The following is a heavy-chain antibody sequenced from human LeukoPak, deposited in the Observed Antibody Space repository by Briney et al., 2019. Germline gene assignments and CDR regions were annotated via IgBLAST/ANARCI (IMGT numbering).Heavy chain of an antibody. CDR1: GGSISSYY. Sequence: SETLSLTCTVSGGSISSYYWSWMRQPAGEGLEWIGRIYTSGSTNYNPSLKSRVTMSVDTSKNQFSLKLSSVTAADTAVYYCAGRVDDFWSGSYGMDVWGQGTTVTVSS. CDR3: AGRVDDFWSGSYGMDV. J-gene: IGHJ6*02. V-gene: IGHV4-4*07. D-gene: IGHD3-3*01. CDR2: IYTSGST.